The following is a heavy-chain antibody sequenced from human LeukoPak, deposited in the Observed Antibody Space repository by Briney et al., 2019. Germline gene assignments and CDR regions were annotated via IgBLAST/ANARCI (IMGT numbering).Heavy chain of an antibody. J-gene: IGHJ4*02. CDR3: TTVPNYYDSSGYREDLDY. D-gene: IGHD3-22*01. Sequence: GGSLRLSCAASGFTFSNAWTNWVRQAPGKGLEWVGRIKSKTDGGTTDYAAPVKGGFTISRDDSKNTLYLQMNSLKTEDTAVYYCTTVPNYYDSSGYREDLDYWGQGTLVTVSS. V-gene: IGHV3-15*07. CDR2: IKSKTDGGTT. CDR1: GFTFSNAW.